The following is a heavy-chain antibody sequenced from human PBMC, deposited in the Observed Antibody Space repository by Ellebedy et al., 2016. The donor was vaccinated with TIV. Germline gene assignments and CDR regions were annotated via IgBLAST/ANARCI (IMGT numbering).Heavy chain of an antibody. CDR3: AGGDKHGSVSYLGY. D-gene: IGHD3-10*01. J-gene: IGHJ4*02. V-gene: IGHV4-34*01. CDR2: INHSGIT. Sequence: SETLSLTCAVYGGSFSGYYWSWIRQPPGKGLEWIGEINHSGITNYNPSLKSRITISVDTSKNQFSLRLSSVTAADTAVYYCAGGDKHGSVSYLGYWGQGTLVTVSS. CDR1: GGSFSGYY.